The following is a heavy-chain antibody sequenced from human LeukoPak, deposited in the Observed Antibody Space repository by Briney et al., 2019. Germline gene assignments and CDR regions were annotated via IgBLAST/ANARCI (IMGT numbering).Heavy chain of an antibody. CDR2: IIPIFGTA. CDR1: GYTLTELS. J-gene: IGHJ4*02. V-gene: IGHV1-69*13. Sequence: SVKVSCKVSGYTLTELSMHWVRQAPGQGLEWMGGIIPIFGTANYAQKFQGRVTITADESTSTAYMELSSLRSEDTAVYYCARGAYYDSSGYWDSYYFDYWGQGTLVTVSS. CDR3: ARGAYYDSSGYWDSYYFDY. D-gene: IGHD3-22*01.